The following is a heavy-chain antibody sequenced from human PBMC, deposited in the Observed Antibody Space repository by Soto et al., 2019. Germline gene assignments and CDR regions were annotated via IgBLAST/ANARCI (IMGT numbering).Heavy chain of an antibody. CDR3: SIVHEYGLTNRCDP. CDR2: ISSSSSYI. V-gene: IGHV3-21*01. Sequence: GGSLRLSCAASGFTYNTCSMSWVRQAPGKGLEWVSSISSSSSYIYYADSVKGRFTISRDNAKNSLYLQMNSLRAEDTAIYYCSIVHEYGLTNRCDPCAQRTSVTVYS. D-gene: IGHD4-17*01. J-gene: IGHJ5*02. CDR1: GFTYNTCS.